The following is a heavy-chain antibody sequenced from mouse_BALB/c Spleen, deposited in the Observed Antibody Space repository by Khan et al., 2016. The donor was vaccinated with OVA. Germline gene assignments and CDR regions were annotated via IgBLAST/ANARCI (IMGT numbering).Heavy chain of an antibody. V-gene: IGHV5-6-5*01. CDR1: GFTFTNYT. D-gene: IGHD6-1*01. J-gene: IGHJ2*01. CDR3: TDDLFLYCFDY. CDR2: ISTGGFT. Sequence: VQLVESGAGLVKPGGSLKLSCAASGFTFTNYTMPWVRQTPETRLEWVASISTGGFTYYPDSVKGRFTISRDNARNILYLQMSSLRSEDTAMYYGTDDLFLYCFDYWGQGTTLTVSS.